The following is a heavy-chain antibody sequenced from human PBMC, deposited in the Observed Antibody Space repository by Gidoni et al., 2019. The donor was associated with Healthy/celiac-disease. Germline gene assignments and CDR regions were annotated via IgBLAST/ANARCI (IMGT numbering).Heavy chain of an antibody. CDR2: ISGSGGST. D-gene: IGHD3-10*01. Sequence: EVQLLESGGGLVQPGGSMRLSCAASGFTFSSYAMSWVRQAPGKGLEWVSAISGSGGSTYYADSVKGRFTISRDNSKNTLYLQMNSLRADDTAVYYCAKVGSPGGYYYYYYMDVWGKGTTVTVSS. V-gene: IGHV3-23*01. CDR3: AKVGSPGGYYYYYYMDV. CDR1: GFTFSSYA. J-gene: IGHJ6*03.